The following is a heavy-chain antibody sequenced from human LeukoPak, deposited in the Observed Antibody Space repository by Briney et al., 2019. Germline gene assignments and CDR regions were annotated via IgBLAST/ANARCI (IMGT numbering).Heavy chain of an antibody. CDR2: IYYSGST. CDR3: ARGRYSYGGAVGDYFDY. V-gene: IGHV4-59*01. J-gene: IGHJ4*02. D-gene: IGHD5-18*01. Sequence: PSETLSLTCTVPGGSISSYYWSWIRQPPGKGLEWIGYIYYSGSTNYNPSLKSRVTISVDTSKNQFSLKLSSVTAADTAVYYCARGRYSYGGAVGDYFDYWGQGTLVTVSS. CDR1: GGSISSYY.